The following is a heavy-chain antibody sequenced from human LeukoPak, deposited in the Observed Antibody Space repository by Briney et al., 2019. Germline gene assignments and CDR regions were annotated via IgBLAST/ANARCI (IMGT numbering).Heavy chain of an antibody. Sequence: GASVKVSCKASGYTFTSHYMHWVRQAPGQGLEWMGIINPSGGSTSYAQKFQGRVTMTRDTSTSTVYMELSSLRSEDTAVYYCARGILYCSSTSCSFDYWGQGTLVTVSS. CDR3: ARGILYCSSTSCSFDY. V-gene: IGHV1-46*01. CDR2: INPSGGST. J-gene: IGHJ4*02. D-gene: IGHD2-2*01. CDR1: GYTFTSHY.